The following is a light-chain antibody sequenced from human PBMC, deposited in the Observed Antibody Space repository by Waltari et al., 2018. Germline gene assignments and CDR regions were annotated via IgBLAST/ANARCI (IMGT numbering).Light chain of an antibody. V-gene: IGLV2-14*01. CDR2: EVS. J-gene: IGLJ1*01. CDR1: DSDVGAYYF. CDR3: SSYTTSSAPGV. Sequence: QSALTPPASVTGSPGPSIPISCPGTDSDVGAYYFVAWYQQHPGKAPHLIIYEVSNRPSGISNRFSASKSGNTASLTISGLQAEDEADYYCSSYTTSSAPGVFGTGTRVTVL.